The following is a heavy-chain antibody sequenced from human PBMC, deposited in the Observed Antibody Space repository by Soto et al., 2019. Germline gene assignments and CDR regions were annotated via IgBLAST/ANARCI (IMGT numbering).Heavy chain of an antibody. D-gene: IGHD3-22*01. V-gene: IGHV3-21*01. CDR2: ISSSSSYI. CDR1: GFTFSSYS. CDR3: ARGLYYYDSSGYY. Sequence: PGGSLRLSCAASGFTFSSYSMNWVRQAPGKGLDWVSSISSSSSYIYYADSVKGRFTISRDNAKNSLYLQMNILRAEDTAVYYCARGLYYYDSSGYYWGQGTLVTVFS. J-gene: IGHJ4*02.